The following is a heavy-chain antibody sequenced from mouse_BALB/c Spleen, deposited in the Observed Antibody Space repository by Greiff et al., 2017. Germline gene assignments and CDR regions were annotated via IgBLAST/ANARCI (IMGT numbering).Heavy chain of an antibody. CDR3: ARTGDGAMDY. CDR2: IYPGDGDT. CDR1: GYAFSSSW. J-gene: IGHJ4*01. D-gene: IGHD4-1*01. V-gene: IGHV1-82*01. Sequence: VQLQQSGPELVKPGASVKISCKASGYAFSSSWMNWVKQRPGQGLEWIGRIYPGDGDTNYNGKFKGKATLTADKSSSTAYMQLSSLTSVDSAVYFCARTGDGAMDYWGQGTSVTVSS.